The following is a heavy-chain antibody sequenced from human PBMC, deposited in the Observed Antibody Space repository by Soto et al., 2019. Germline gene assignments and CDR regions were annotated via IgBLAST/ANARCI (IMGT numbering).Heavy chain of an antibody. CDR2: ISGGGGST. Sequence: DVKLLESGGRLVQPGGSLRLSCAASGFSFNIFAMNWVRQAPGQGLEWVSGISGGGGSTYYADSVKGRFTISRDNSNNTLYLQMNSLRAEDTAVYYCAKDPTSYDSSAQFDSWGQGTLVTVSS. J-gene: IGHJ4*02. CDR1: GFSFNIFA. D-gene: IGHD3-22*01. V-gene: IGHV3-23*01. CDR3: AKDPTSYDSSAQFDS.